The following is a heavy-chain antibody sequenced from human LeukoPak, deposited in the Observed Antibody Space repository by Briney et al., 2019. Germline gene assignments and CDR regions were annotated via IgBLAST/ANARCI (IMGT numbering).Heavy chain of an antibody. V-gene: IGHV3-48*01. CDR3: ARAPMVRGHYYYGMDV. CDR1: GFTFSSYS. CDR2: ISSSGSTI. D-gene: IGHD3-10*01. Sequence: GGSLRLSCAASGFTFSSYSMNWVRQAPGKGLEWVSYISSSGSTIYYADSVKGRFTISRDNSKNTLYLQMNSLRAEDTAVYYCARAPMVRGHYYYGMDVWGQGTTVTVSS. J-gene: IGHJ6*02.